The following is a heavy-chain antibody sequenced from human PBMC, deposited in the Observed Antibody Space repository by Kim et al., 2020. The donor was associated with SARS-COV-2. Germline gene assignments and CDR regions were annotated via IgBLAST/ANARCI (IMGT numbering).Heavy chain of an antibody. V-gene: IGHV3-7*03. J-gene: IGHJ4*02. D-gene: IGHD6-13*01. Sequence: VDCVKDRFTISRDNAENSLFLQMDSLRADDTAVYYCARVGVGSSSWYYFDYWGQGMLVTVSS. CDR3: ARVGVGSSSWYYFDY.